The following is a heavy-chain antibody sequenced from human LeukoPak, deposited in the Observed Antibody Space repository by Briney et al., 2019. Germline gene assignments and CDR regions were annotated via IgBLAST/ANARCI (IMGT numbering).Heavy chain of an antibody. CDR3: ARPVYCSVTTCTGPLHI. J-gene: IGHJ3*02. Sequence: SQTLSLTCTVSGGSISSGSYYWSWIRQPAGKGLEWIGSIYYSGSTYYNPSLKSRVTISVNTSKNQFSLTLSSVTAADTALYFCARPVYCSVTTCTGPLHIWGQGTMVTVSS. CDR1: GGSISSGSYY. V-gene: IGHV4-61*02. D-gene: IGHD2-15*01. CDR2: IYYSGST.